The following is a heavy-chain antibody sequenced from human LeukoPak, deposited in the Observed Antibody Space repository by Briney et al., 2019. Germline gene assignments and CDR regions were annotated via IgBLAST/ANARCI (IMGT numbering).Heavy chain of an antibody. CDR1: GGSFSGYY. D-gene: IGHD2-2*02. CDR2: LNHSGST. Sequence: SESLSLTCAVYGGSFSGYYWGWIRQPPGKGLEWIGELNHSGSTNYNPSLKGRVTISVDTSKNQFSLKLSSVTAADTAVYYCARGGLGYCSSTSCYRRVYGMDVWGQGTTVTVSS. J-gene: IGHJ6*02. CDR3: ARGGLGYCSSTSCYRRVYGMDV. V-gene: IGHV4-34*01.